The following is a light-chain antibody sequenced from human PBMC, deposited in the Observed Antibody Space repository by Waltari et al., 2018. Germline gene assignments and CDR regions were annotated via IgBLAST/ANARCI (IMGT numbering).Light chain of an antibody. CDR3: RQRSNWPLT. J-gene: IGKJ4*01. V-gene: IGKV3-11*01. CDR1: QSVTTS. CDR2: DAS. Sequence: EIVLTQSPATLSLSPAERATLSCRASQSVTTSLAWYQQKPGQPPRLLICDASNRAIGIPARFSGSGFGTDFTLTISKLEPEDFAVYYCRQRSNWPLTFGGGTKLEI.